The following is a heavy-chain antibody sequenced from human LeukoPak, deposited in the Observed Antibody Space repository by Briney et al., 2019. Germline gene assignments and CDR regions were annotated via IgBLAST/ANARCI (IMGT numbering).Heavy chain of an antibody. V-gene: IGHV1-8*01. Sequence: ASVKVSCKASGYIVTSYDINWVRQATGQRLEWLGWMSPNSGNTGYAQKFQGRVTMTRSTALSAAYMELSSLKSDDTAVYYCTRGPPNWGYDFWGQGTLVTVSS. J-gene: IGHJ4*02. CDR1: GYIVTSYD. CDR2: MSPNSGNT. CDR3: TRGPPNWGYDF. D-gene: IGHD3/OR15-3a*01.